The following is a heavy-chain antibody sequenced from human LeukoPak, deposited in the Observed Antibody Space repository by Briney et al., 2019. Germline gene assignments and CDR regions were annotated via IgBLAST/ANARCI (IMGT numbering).Heavy chain of an antibody. J-gene: IGHJ4*02. CDR3: ARVNRGYDY. CDR2: ITCYGHNT. V-gene: IGHV3-64*02. Sequence: GGSLRLSCAASGFTFGSYSMAWVRQAPGIGLEYVSAITCYGHNTFYADSVMGRFTASRDNSKNTLYVQMGSLRPEDMAVYYCARVNRGYDYGGQGVLVTFSA. D-gene: IGHD5-12*01. CDR1: GFTFGSYS.